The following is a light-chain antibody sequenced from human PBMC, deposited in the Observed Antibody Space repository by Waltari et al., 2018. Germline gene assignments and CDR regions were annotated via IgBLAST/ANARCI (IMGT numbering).Light chain of an antibody. CDR3: QQHDNSPFT. V-gene: IGKV1-33*01. CDR2: RAS. J-gene: IGKJ3*01. Sequence: DIQMTQSPSSLSASVGDRVTITCRASQGISNWLAWYQQKPGNAPKLLIYRASNLETGVPSMFSGSGSGTDFTLTISSLQPEDIATYYCQQHDNSPFTFGPGTKLDIK. CDR1: QGISNW.